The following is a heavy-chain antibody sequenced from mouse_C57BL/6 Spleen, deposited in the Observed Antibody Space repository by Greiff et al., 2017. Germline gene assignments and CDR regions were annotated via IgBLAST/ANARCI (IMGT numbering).Heavy chain of an antibody. V-gene: IGHV1-81*01. J-gene: IGHJ2*01. Sequence: QVQLQQSGAELARPGASVKLSCKASGYTFTSYGISWVKQRTGQGLEWIGEIYPRSGNTYYNEKFKGKATLTADKSSSTAYMELRSLTSEDPAVYFCARSDITTVVAADYWGQGTTLTVSS. D-gene: IGHD1-1*01. CDR1: GYTFTSYG. CDR3: ARSDITTVVAADY. CDR2: IYPRSGNT.